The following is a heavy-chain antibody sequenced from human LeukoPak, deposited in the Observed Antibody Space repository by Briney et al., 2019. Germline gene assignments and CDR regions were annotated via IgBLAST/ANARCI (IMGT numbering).Heavy chain of an antibody. CDR3: ARGNYGGQYYYYYYMDV. CDR2: IYSGGST. D-gene: IGHD4-23*01. Sequence: SGGSLRLSCAASGFTVSSNYMSWVRQAPGKGLEWVSVIYSGGSTYYADSVKGRFTISRDNSKNTLYLQMNSLRAEDTAVYYCARGNYGGQYYYYYYMDVWGKGTTVTISS. V-gene: IGHV3-53*01. J-gene: IGHJ6*03. CDR1: GFTVSSNY.